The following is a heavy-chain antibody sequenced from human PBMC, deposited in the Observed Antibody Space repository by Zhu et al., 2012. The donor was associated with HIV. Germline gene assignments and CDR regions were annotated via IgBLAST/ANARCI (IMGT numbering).Heavy chain of an antibody. J-gene: IGHJ4*02. D-gene: IGHD3-10*01. V-gene: IGHV4-4*07. CDR1: GGSISSYY. CDR2: INTSGST. CDR3: ARLYGSGSFDN. Sequence: QVQLQESGPGLVKPSETLSLTCTVSGGSISSYYWSWIRQPAGKGLEWIGRINTSGSTNYNPSLKSRVTMSVDSSENQFSLKLNPVTAADTAVYYCARLYGSGSFDNWGQGTLVTVSS.